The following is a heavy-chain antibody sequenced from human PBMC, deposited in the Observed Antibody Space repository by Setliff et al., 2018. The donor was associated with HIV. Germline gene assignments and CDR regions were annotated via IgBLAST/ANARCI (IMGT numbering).Heavy chain of an antibody. Sequence: ASVKVSCKASGGTFGIYGISWVRQAPGQGLEWMGGTIPMFGTANYAQKFQGRVTITTDESTNTGYMELSSLRSEDTAVYYCARESACSSTSCPKVLDYWGQGTPVTVSS. D-gene: IGHD2-2*01. V-gene: IGHV1-69*05. CDR3: ARESACSSTSCPKVLDY. CDR2: TIPMFGTA. J-gene: IGHJ4*02. CDR1: GGTFGIYG.